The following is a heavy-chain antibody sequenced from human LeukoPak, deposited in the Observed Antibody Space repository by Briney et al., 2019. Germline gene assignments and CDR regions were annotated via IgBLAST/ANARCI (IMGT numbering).Heavy chain of an antibody. Sequence: GRSLRLSCAASGFTFSNYGMHWVCQALGKGLEWVAIIWYDGSNIYYADSVKGRFTISRDNSKSTLYLQMNSLRAGDTAVYYCAKYSRDFWSTYMRYMDVWGQGTTVTVSS. J-gene: IGHJ6*02. D-gene: IGHD3-3*01. CDR3: AKYSRDFWSTYMRYMDV. CDR1: GFTFSNYG. CDR2: IWYDGSNI. V-gene: IGHV3-33*06.